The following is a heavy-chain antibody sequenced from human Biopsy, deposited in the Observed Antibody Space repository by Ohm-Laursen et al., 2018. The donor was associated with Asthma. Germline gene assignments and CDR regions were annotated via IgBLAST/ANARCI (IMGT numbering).Heavy chain of an antibody. CDR2: IIPLYRTV. D-gene: IGHD7-27*01. CDR1: GDIFSVFG. V-gene: IGHV1-69*13. Sequence: GASVKVSCKSSGDIFSVFGVNWVRQAPGQGLEWMGEIIPLYRTVNYAQRFQGRVTITADESTTTSYMELSSLRSEDTAVYYCARSSHINWGGYFDYWGQGTLVTVSS. J-gene: IGHJ4*02. CDR3: ARSSHINWGGYFDY.